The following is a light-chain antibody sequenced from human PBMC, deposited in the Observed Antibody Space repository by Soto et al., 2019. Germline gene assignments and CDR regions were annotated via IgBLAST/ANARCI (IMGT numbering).Light chain of an antibody. Sequence: ELVLTQSPGTLSLSPGDRATLSCMASLSLPSRSLAWYQQRPGQAPRVLISDASTRAADIPDRFSGSGSGTDFTLTINRLEPEDFAVYYCQQYDYSPRTFGQGTKVEFK. CDR3: QQYDYSPRT. J-gene: IGKJ1*01. V-gene: IGKV3-20*01. CDR2: DAS. CDR1: LSLPSRS.